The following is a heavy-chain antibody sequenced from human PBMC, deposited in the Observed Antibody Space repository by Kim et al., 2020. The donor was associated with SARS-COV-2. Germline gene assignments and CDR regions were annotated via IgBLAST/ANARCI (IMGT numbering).Heavy chain of an antibody. CDR3: ARALLSSEGY. Sequence: GGSLRLSCAASGFTFSAYWMIWVRQASGKGLEGVANIKQDGSEKNYVDSVKGRFTISRDNAKNSLYLHMNNLSVEDTAVYYCARALLSSEGYWGQGVLVT. CDR2: IKQDGSEK. D-gene: IGHD3-10*01. J-gene: IGHJ4*02. V-gene: IGHV3-7*03. CDR1: GFTFSAYW.